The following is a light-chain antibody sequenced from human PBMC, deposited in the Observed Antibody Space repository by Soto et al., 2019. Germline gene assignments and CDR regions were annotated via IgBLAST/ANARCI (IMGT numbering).Light chain of an antibody. CDR2: DIT. CDR1: SSDVGGYNF. J-gene: IGLJ1*01. V-gene: IGLV2-11*01. Sequence: QSALTQPRSVSGSPGQSVTISCTGTSSDVGGYNFVSWYQQHPGKAPKLMIYDITKRPSGVPDRFSGSKSGNTASLTISGLRAEDEDDYYGCSYAGSAYVFGTGTKLTVL. CDR3: CSYAGSAYV.